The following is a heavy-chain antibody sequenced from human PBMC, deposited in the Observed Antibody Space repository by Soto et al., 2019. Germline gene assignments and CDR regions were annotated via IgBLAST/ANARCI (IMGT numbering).Heavy chain of an antibody. V-gene: IGHV2-5*02. D-gene: IGHD5-12*01. Sequence: SGPTLVNPTQTLTLTCTFSGFSLSTSGVGVGWLRQPPGKALEWLALIYWDDDKRYNPSLKSRLTITKDTSKNQVVLTMTNMDPVDTATYHCAHTLYSGYDFGYWGQGTLVTVSS. CDR1: GFSLSTSGVG. J-gene: IGHJ4*02. CDR3: AHTLYSGYDFGY. CDR2: IYWDDDK.